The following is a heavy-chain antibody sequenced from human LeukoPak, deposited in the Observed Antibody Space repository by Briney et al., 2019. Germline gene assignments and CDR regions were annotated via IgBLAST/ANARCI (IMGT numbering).Heavy chain of an antibody. CDR2: IYHSGST. Sequence: SETLSLTCTVSGGSISSGGYYWSWIRQPPGKGLEWIGYIYHSGSTNYNPSLKSRVTISVDTSKNQSSLKLSSVTAEDTAVYYCARDRENYYDSSGYLGYWGQGTLVTVSS. V-gene: IGHV4-61*08. CDR1: GGSISSGGYY. J-gene: IGHJ4*02. CDR3: ARDRENYYDSSGYLGY. D-gene: IGHD3-22*01.